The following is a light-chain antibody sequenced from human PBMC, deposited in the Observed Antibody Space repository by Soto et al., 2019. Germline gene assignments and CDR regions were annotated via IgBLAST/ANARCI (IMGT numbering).Light chain of an antibody. Sequence: EIVMTQSPATLSVSPGERVTLSCRASQTVRNNCLAWYQQKPGQAPRLLIYDASSRATGIPDRFSGGGSGTDFTLTISRLEPEDFAVYYCQQFSSYPLTFGGGTKVDI. CDR1: QTVRNNC. CDR3: QQFSSYPLT. V-gene: IGKV3-20*01. CDR2: DAS. J-gene: IGKJ4*01.